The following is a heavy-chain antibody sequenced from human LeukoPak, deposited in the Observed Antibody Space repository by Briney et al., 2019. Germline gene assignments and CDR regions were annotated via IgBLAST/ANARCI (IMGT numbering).Heavy chain of an antibody. CDR2: ISSSSDI. D-gene: IGHD6-19*01. Sequence: PGGSLRLSCAASGFTFSALSMNWVRQAPGKGLEWVSAISSSSDIYYTDSVKGRFTISRDNANNFLYLQVSSLRAEDTAVYYCATGYTSGTRIDYWGQGTLVSVSS. V-gene: IGHV3-69-1*01. CDR3: ATGYTSGTRIDY. CDR1: GFTFSALS. J-gene: IGHJ4*02.